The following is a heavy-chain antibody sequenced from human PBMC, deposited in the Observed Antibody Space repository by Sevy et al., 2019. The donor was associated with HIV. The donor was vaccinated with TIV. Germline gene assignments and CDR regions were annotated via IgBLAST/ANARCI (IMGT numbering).Heavy chain of an antibody. Sequence: SETLSLTCTVSGGSISSYYWSWIRQPAGKGLEWIGRIYTSGSTNYNPSLKSRVTMSVDTSKNQFSLKLSSVTAADPAGYYCARDYDFWSGYYAGGYYYYGMDVWGQGTTVTVSS. CDR1: GGSISSYY. J-gene: IGHJ6*02. CDR2: IYTSGST. D-gene: IGHD3-3*01. CDR3: ARDYDFWSGYYAGGYYYYGMDV. V-gene: IGHV4-4*07.